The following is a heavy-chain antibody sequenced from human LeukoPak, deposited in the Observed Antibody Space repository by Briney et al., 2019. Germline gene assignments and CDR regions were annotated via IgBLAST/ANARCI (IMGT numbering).Heavy chain of an antibody. J-gene: IGHJ4*02. Sequence: SETLSLTCTVSGGSISSYYSSWIRHPRGKGLEWLGYIYYSGSTNYNPSLKSRVTISVDTSKNQFSLKLSSVTAADTAVYYCARGDSRGWNYFDYWGQGTLVTVSS. CDR1: GGSISSYY. D-gene: IGHD6-19*01. V-gene: IGHV4-59*01. CDR3: ARGDSRGWNYFDY. CDR2: IYYSGST.